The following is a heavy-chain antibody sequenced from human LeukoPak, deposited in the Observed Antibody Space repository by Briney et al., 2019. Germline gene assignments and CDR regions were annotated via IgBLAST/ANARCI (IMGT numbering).Heavy chain of an antibody. J-gene: IGHJ4*02. Sequence: PSETLSLTCTVSGGSISSYDWSWIRQRPPQGLEWIWYIYYSGSTNYNSSLNLRVTISVDTSKNQFSLKLSSVTAADTAVYYCARHPAAWRNYYDSSGFPHYFDYWGQGTLVTVSS. CDR3: ARHPAAWRNYYDSSGFPHYFDY. D-gene: IGHD3-22*01. V-gene: IGHV4-59*01. CDR1: GGSISSYD. CDR2: IYYSGST.